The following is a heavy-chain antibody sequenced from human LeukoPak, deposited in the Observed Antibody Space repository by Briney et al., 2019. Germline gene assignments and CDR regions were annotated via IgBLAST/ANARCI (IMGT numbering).Heavy chain of an antibody. CDR1: GYTFTSYA. J-gene: IGHJ4*02. D-gene: IGHD3-10*01. V-gene: IGHV1-3*01. CDR3: ARGGAGGYYSAVDY. Sequence: ASVKVSCKAPGYTFTSYAMHWVRQAPGQRLEWMGWINAGNGNTKYSQKFQGRVTITRDTSASTAYMELSSLRSEDTAVYYCARGGAGGYYSAVDYWGQGTLVTVSS. CDR2: INAGNGNT.